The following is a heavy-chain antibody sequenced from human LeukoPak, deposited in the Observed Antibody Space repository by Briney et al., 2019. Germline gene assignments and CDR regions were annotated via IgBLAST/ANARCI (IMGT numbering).Heavy chain of an antibody. CDR1: GFTFSSYA. CDR2: ISGSGGST. J-gene: IGHJ1*01. D-gene: IGHD6-13*01. V-gene: IGHV3-23*01. Sequence: GGSLRLSCAASGFTFSSYAMSWVRQAPGKGLEWVSAISGSGGSTYYADPVKGRFTISRDNAKNTLYLQMNNLRAEDTAIYYCAKDSGIPARGKVEYFQDWGQGTLVTVSS. CDR3: AKDSGIPARGKVEYFQD.